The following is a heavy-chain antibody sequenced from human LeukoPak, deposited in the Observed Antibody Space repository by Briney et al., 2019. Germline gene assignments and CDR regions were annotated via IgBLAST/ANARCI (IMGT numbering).Heavy chain of an antibody. D-gene: IGHD3-10*01. CDR1: GGSISSYY. CDR3: AREDYYGSESAGSFDY. J-gene: IGHJ4*02. Sequence: PSETLSLTCTVSGGSISSYYWSWIRQPPGKGLEWIGYIYYSGSTNYNPSLKSRVTISVDTSKNQFSLKLSSVTAADTAVYYCAREDYYGSESAGSFDYWGQGTLVTVSS. CDR2: IYYSGST. V-gene: IGHV4-59*01.